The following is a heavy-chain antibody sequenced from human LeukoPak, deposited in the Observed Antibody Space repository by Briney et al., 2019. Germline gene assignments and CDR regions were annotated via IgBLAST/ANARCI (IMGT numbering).Heavy chain of an antibody. V-gene: IGHV3-48*02. CDR3: ARDGGAFDWIDP. CDR2: ISSSSSTI. Sequence: PGGSLRLSCAASGFAFRISSMNWVRQAPGKGLEWVSYISSSSSTIYYADSVKGRFTISRDNAKNSLYLQMNSLRDEDTAVYYCARDGGAFDWIDPWGQGTLVTVSS. CDR1: GFAFRISS. D-gene: IGHD3-3*01. J-gene: IGHJ5*02.